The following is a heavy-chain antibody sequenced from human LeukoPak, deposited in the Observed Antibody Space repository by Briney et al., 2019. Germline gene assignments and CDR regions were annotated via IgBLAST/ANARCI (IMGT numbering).Heavy chain of an antibody. CDR1: GYTFTSYG. CDR3: ARGIVGATPFDY. Sequence: ASVKVSCKASGYTFTSYGISWVRQAPGQGLEWMGWINPNSGGTNYAQKFQGRVTMTRDTSISTAYMELSRLRSDDTAVYYCARGIVGATPFDYWGQGTLVTVSS. D-gene: IGHD1-26*01. J-gene: IGHJ4*02. CDR2: INPNSGGT. V-gene: IGHV1-2*02.